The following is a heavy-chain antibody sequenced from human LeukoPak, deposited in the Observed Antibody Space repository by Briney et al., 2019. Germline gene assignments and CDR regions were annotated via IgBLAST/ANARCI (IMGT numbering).Heavy chain of an antibody. Sequence: GGSLRLSCAASGFTFRNSGMSWVRQAPGKGLEWVSGISAGGGSTYYADSVKGRFTISRDNSKNTLYLQMNSLRAEDTAVYYCARSYDSSGYDAFDIWGQGTMVTVSS. CDR2: ISAGGGST. CDR3: ARSYDSSGYDAFDI. D-gene: IGHD3-22*01. CDR1: GFTFRNSG. J-gene: IGHJ3*02. V-gene: IGHV3-23*01.